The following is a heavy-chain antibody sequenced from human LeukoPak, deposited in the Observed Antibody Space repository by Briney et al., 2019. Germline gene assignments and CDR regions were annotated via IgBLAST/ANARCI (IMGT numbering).Heavy chain of an antibody. CDR3: ARGLPYSSSRGRGNWFDP. D-gene: IGHD6-13*01. Sequence: AASVKVSCKASGYTFTGYYMHWVRQAPGQGLEWMGRINPNSGGTNYAQKFQGRVTMTRDTSISTAYMELSRLRSDDTAVYYCARGLPYSSSRGRGNWFDPWGQGTLVTVSS. CDR2: INPNSGGT. CDR1: GYTFTGYY. J-gene: IGHJ5*02. V-gene: IGHV1-2*06.